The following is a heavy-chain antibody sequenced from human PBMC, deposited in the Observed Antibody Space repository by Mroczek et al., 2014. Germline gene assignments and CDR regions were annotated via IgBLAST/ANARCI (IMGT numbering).Heavy chain of an antibody. CDR2: IYYSGST. V-gene: IGHV4-31*03. Sequence: VQLVESGPGLVKPSQTLSLTCTVSGGSISSGGYYWSWIRQHPGKGLEWIGYIYYSGSTYYNPSLKSRVTISVDTSKNQFSLKLSSVTAADTAVYYCARDLRFGDCSSTSCPVSHYMDVWGKGTTVTVSS. J-gene: IGHJ6*03. CDR1: GGSISSGGYY. D-gene: IGHD2-2*01. CDR3: ARDLRFGDCSSTSCPVSHYMDV.